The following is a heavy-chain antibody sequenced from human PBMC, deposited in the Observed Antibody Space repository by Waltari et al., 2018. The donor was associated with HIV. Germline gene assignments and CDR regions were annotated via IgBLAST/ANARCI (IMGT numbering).Heavy chain of an antibody. V-gene: IGHV3-30-3*01. J-gene: IGHJ6*02. CDR2: ISCDGNNA. CDR3: ARTIFGVMITSDFFYGMDV. Sequence: QAQLVESGGGVAQPGRSLRLSCSASGFIFGDYAMHWVRQAPGKGLEWVGLISCDGNNAYYADSVKGRFTISRDNSKNTMSLQMNSLRSDDTALYYCARTIFGVMITSDFFYGMDVWGQGTTVTVS. D-gene: IGHD3-3*01. CDR1: GFIFGDYA.